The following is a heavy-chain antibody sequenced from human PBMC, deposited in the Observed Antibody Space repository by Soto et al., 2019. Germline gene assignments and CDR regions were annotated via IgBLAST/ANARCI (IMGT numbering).Heavy chain of an antibody. CDR1: GFTFDDYA. J-gene: IGHJ6*03. D-gene: IGHD3-10*02. CDR2: ISWNSGSI. CDR3: AKDKIDVPLYMDV. Sequence: GGSLRLSCAASGFTFDDYAMHWVRQAPGKGLEWVSGISWNSGSIGYADSVKGRFTISRDNAKNSLYLQMNSLRAGDTALYYCAKDKIDVPLYMDVWGKGTTVTVSS. V-gene: IGHV3-9*01.